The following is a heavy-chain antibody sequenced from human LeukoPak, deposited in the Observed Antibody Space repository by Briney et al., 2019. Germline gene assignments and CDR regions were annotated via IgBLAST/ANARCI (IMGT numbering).Heavy chain of an antibody. CDR1: GFTFGDYA. D-gene: IGHD3-22*01. Sequence: GRSLRLSCTASGFTFGDYAMSWFRQAPGKGLEWVGFIRSKAYGGTTEYAASVKGSFTISRDDSKSIAYLQMNSLKTEDTAVYYCTRWDYYDSSGYYSYYFDYWGQGTLVTVSS. CDR2: IRSKAYGGTT. CDR3: TRWDYYDSSGYYSYYFDY. J-gene: IGHJ4*02. V-gene: IGHV3-49*03.